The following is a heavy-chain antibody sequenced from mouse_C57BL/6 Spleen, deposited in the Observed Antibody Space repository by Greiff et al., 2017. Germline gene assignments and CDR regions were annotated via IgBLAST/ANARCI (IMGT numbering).Heavy chain of an antibody. V-gene: IGHV5-16*01. CDR1: GFTFSDYY. CDR2: INYDGSST. D-gene: IGHD2-4*01. CDR3: TRVYDYSYYFDY. J-gene: IGHJ2*01. Sequence: EVKLMESEGGLVQPGSSMKLSCTASGFTFSDYYMAWVRQVPEKGLEWVANINYDGSSTYYLDSLKSRFIISRDNAKNILYLQMSSLKSEDTATYYCTRVYDYSYYFDYWGQGTTRTVSS.